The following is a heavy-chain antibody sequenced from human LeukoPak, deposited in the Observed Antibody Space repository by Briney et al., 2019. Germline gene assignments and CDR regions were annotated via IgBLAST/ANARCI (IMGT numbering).Heavy chain of an antibody. J-gene: IGHJ4*02. CDR1: GYSLTELS. D-gene: IGHD5-12*01. Sequence: ASVKVSCKVSGYSLTELSIHWVRQAPGKGLEWMGGFDPEDGETIYAQKFQGRVTMTEDTSTDTAYMELSSLRSEDTAVYYCASRRGYSGKPLDYWGQGTLVTVSS. V-gene: IGHV1-24*01. CDR2: FDPEDGET. CDR3: ASRRGYSGKPLDY.